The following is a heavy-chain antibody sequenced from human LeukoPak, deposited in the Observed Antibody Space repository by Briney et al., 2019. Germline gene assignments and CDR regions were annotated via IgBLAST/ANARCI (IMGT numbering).Heavy chain of an antibody. V-gene: IGHV5-51*01. Sequence: GESLKISCKGSRYSFTTYWIAWVRQMPGKGLEWMGIIYPYDSDTTYSPSFQGQVTISVEKSINTAYLQWNSLKASDTAIYYCARQWGSSSSLYLQHWGQGTLVTVSS. D-gene: IGHD6-6*01. CDR2: IYPYDSDT. CDR3: ARQWGSSSSLYLQH. CDR1: RYSFTTYW. J-gene: IGHJ1*01.